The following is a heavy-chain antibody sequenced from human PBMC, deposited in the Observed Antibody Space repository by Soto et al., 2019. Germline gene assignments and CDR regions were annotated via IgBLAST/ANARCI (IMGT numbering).Heavy chain of an antibody. CDR3: ARVDIVLVPAASDTTDYGMDV. V-gene: IGHV3-11*01. CDR2: ISSSGSTI. Sequence: QVQLVESGGGLVKPGGSLRLSCAASGFTFSDYYMSWIRQAPGKGLEWVSYISSSGSTIYYADSVKGRFTISRDNAKNYLYLQMNSLRAEDTAVYYCARVDIVLVPAASDTTDYGMDVWGQGTTVTVSS. CDR1: GFTFSDYY. J-gene: IGHJ6*02. D-gene: IGHD2-2*01.